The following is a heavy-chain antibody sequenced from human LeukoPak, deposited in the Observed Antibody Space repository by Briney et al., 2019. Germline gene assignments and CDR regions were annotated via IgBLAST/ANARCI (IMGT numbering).Heavy chain of an antibody. Sequence: SETLSLTCTVSGDSISSYYWGWIRQPPGKGLEWIGSIYYSGSTYYNPSLKSRVTISVDTSKNQFSLKLSSVTAADTAVYYCARHYSSGWYAAYYYYYMDVWGKGTTVTISS. D-gene: IGHD6-19*01. CDR1: GDSISSYY. V-gene: IGHV4-39*01. J-gene: IGHJ6*03. CDR2: IYYSGST. CDR3: ARHYSSGWYAAYYYYYMDV.